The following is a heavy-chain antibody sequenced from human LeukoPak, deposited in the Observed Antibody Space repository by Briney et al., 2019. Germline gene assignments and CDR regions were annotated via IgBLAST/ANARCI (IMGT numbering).Heavy chain of an antibody. CDR1: GFTFSSYA. CDR3: AKGRCSGGSCYGRGFDN. Sequence: TGGSLRLSCAASGFTFSSYAMSWVRQAPGKGLEWVSAISGSGGSTFYADSVKGRFTISRDNSKNTLYLQMNSLRAEDTAVYYCAKGRCSGGSCYGRGFDNWGQGTLVTVSS. D-gene: IGHD2-15*01. J-gene: IGHJ4*02. CDR2: ISGSGGST. V-gene: IGHV3-23*01.